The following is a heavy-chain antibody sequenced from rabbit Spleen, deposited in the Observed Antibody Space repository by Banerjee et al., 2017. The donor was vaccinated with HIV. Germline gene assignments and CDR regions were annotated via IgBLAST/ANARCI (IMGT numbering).Heavy chain of an antibody. V-gene: IGHV1S45*01. J-gene: IGHJ4*01. CDR2: IYAAKGST. Sequence: QEQLTETGGGLVQPGGSLTLSCKASGIDFTKYYITWVRQAPGKGLEWIGIIYAAKGSTDYASWAKGRFTISKPSSTAVTLQMTSLTAADTATYFCARGGDDGGDGFNLWGQGTLVTVS. D-gene: IGHD2-1*01. CDR3: ARGGDDGGDGFNL. CDR1: GIDFTKYY.